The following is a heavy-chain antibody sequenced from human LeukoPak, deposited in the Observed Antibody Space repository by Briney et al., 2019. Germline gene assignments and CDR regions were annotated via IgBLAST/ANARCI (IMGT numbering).Heavy chain of an antibody. CDR2: IYYSGST. Sequence: SQTLSLTCAVSGGSISSGGYSWSWIRQPPGKGLEWIGYIYYSGSTNYNPSLKSRVTISVDTSKNQFSLKLSSVTAADTAVYYCARAYSSGYYHWFDPWGQGTLVTVSS. CDR1: GGSISSGGYS. CDR3: ARAYSSGYYHWFDP. D-gene: IGHD3-22*01. J-gene: IGHJ5*02. V-gene: IGHV4-30-4*07.